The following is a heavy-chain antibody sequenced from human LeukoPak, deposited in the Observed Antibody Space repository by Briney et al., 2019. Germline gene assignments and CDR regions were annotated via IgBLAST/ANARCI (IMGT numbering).Heavy chain of an antibody. CDR1: GFTFSSYA. Sequence: GRSLRLSCAASGFTFSSYAMHWVRQAPGKGLEWVAVISYDGSNKYYADSVKGRFTISRDNSKNTLYLQVNSLRAEDTAVYYCASLIVVVPAAIPWFDPWGQGTLVTVSS. CDR3: ASLIVVVPAAIPWFDP. J-gene: IGHJ5*02. CDR2: ISYDGSNK. D-gene: IGHD2-2*02. V-gene: IGHV3-30-3*01.